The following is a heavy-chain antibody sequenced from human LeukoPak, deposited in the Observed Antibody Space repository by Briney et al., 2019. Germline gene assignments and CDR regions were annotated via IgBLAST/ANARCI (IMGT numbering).Heavy chain of an antibody. CDR3: ARVGPPSFAMDV. CDR2: IIRTTTYI. J-gene: IGHJ6*02. V-gene: IGHV3-21*01. Sequence: GGSLRLSCAASGFTFSSYSMNWVRQAPGKGLEWVSSIIRTTTYIYYADSLKGRFTISRDNAKNSLYLQMNSLRAEDTAVYYCARVGPPSFAMDVWGQGTTVTVSS. CDR1: GFTFSSYS.